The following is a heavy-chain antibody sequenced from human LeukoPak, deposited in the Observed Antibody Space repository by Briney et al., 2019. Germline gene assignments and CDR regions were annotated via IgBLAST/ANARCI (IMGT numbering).Heavy chain of an antibody. J-gene: IGHJ4*02. CDR3: ARGPYSLWLLPSRERKRGFDC. Sequence: SETLSLTCAVYGGSFSGYYWSWIRQPPGKGLEWIGEINHSGSTNYNPSLKSRVTISVDTSKNQFSLKLSSVTAADTAVYYCARGPYSLWLLPSRERKRGFDCWGQGTLVTVSS. D-gene: IGHD3-22*01. V-gene: IGHV4-34*01. CDR1: GGSFSGYY. CDR2: INHSGST.